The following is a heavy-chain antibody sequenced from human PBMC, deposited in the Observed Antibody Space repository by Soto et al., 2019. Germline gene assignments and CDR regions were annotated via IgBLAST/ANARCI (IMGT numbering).Heavy chain of an antibody. CDR1: GFTFRSYS. J-gene: IGHJ4*02. D-gene: IGHD6-19*01. CDR3: AKVRGRHWLEEMEP. CDR2: FHASENRA. Sequence: EVQLLESGGALVQPGGSLRLSCEASGFTFRSYSMTCVRQAPGKGLEWISAFHASENRAYYADSVKGRFPASREISRHTLYLQMNSLRGEDTATFYCAKVRGRHWLEEMEPWGRGTPVTVSS. V-gene: IGHV3-23*01.